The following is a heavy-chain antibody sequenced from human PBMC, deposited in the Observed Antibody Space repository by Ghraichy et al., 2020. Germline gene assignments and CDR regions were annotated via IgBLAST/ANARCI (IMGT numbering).Heavy chain of an antibody. CDR1: GFTFSSYS. D-gene: IGHD4-23*01. V-gene: IGHV3-21*01. CDR3: ARDRETTVVTPFDY. Sequence: GESLNISCAASGFTFSSYSMNWVRQAPGKGLEWVSSISSSSSYIYYADSVKGRFTISRDNAKNSLYLQMNSLRAEDTAVYYCARDRETTVVTPFDYWGQGTLVTVSS. CDR2: ISSSSSYI. J-gene: IGHJ4*02.